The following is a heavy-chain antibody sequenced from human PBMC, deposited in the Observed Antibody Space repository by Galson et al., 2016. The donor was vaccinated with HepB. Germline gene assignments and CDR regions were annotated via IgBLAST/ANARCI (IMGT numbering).Heavy chain of an antibody. Sequence: SLRLSCAASGFTFRSYSMHWVRQAPGKGLEWVAVISYDGSNKYYADSVKGRFTISRDNSKNTLYLQMNSLRAEDTAVYYCARDRVYYYGSGTSEYFDFWGQGTLVTVSS. CDR1: GFTFRSYS. J-gene: IGHJ4*02. CDR3: ARDRVYYYGSGTSEYFDF. V-gene: IGHV3-30-3*01. CDR2: ISYDGSNK. D-gene: IGHD3-10*01.